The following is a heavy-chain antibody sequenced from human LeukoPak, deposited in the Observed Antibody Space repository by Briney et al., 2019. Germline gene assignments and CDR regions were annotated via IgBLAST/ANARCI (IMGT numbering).Heavy chain of an antibody. Sequence: GGSLRLSCAASGFTFSRDSMHWVRHSPGKGLVWLSRINPDGSTTNYADSVKGRFTISRDNAKNTLYLQMNSLRDEVTAVYYCASDVGYKFDYWGQGTLVTFSS. J-gene: IGHJ4*02. CDR3: ASDVGYKFDY. D-gene: IGHD6-25*01. CDR1: GFTFSRDS. V-gene: IGHV3-74*01. CDR2: INPDGSTT.